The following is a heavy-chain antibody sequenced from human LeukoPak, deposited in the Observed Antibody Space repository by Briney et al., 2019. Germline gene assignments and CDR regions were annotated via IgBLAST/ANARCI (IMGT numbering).Heavy chain of an antibody. D-gene: IGHD2/OR15-2a*01. V-gene: IGHV3-30*04. Sequence: GRSLRLSCAASGFTFSSYAMHWVRQAPGKGLEWVAVISYDGSNKYYADSVKGRFTISRDNSKNTLYLQMNSPRAEDTAVYYCARDASSPFWGQGTLVTVSS. J-gene: IGHJ4*02. CDR1: GFTFSSYA. CDR2: ISYDGSNK. CDR3: ARDASSPF.